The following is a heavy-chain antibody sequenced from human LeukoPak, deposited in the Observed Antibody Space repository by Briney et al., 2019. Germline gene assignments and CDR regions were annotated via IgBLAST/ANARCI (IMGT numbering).Heavy chain of an antibody. J-gene: IGHJ3*02. CDR3: ARGRGMVITGDASDI. CDR2: IWYDGSNK. D-gene: IGHD2-21*01. V-gene: IGHV3-33*08. CDR1: GFTFSNAW. Sequence: GGSLRLSCAASGFTFSNAWMSWVRQAPGKGLEWVAVIWYDGSNKYYADSVKGRFTISRENSKNMTYLQMNSLRAEDTAVYYCARGRGMVITGDASDIWGQGTMVTVSS.